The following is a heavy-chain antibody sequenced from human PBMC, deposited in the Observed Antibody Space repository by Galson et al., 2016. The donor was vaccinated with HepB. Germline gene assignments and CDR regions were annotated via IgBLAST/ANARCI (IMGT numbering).Heavy chain of an antibody. V-gene: IGHV3-9*01. CDR1: GFIFADYS. CDR3: AKEDGGVNFDP. J-gene: IGHJ5*02. D-gene: IGHD3-16*01. Sequence: SLRLSCAASGFIFADYSMHWVRQIPGKGLEWVSGINWNSARVDYAGSVKGRFTITRDKNSLFLRMNSLRPEDTALYYCAKEDGGVNFDPWGQGTLVTVSS. CDR2: INWNSARV.